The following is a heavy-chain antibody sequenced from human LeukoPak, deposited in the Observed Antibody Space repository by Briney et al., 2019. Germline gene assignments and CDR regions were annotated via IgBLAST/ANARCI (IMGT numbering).Heavy chain of an antibody. CDR1: GGSISSGSYY. CDR2: IYTSGST. J-gene: IGHJ6*03. V-gene: IGHV4-61*02. CDR3: ARNMEHYYYYYMDV. D-gene: IGHD1-1*01. Sequence: SQTLSLTCTVSGGSISSGSYYWSWIRQPAGKGLEWIGRIYTSGSTNYNPSLKSRVTISVDTSKNQFSLKLSSVTAADTAVYYCARNMEHYYYYYMDVWGKGTTVTVSS.